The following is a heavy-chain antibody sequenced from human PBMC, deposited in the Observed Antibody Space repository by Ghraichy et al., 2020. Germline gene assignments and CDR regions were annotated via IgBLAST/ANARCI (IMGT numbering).Heavy chain of an antibody. Sequence: SETLSLTCAVSGGSISSGGYSWSWIRQPQGKGLEWIGYIYHSGRTYYNPSLKSRVTISVDRSKNQFSLKLSSVTAADTAVYYCARGRDGYNDGGVYYYYYYMDVWGKGTTVTVSS. V-gene: IGHV4-30-2*01. CDR2: IYHSGRT. CDR1: GGSISSGGYS. J-gene: IGHJ6*03. D-gene: IGHD5-24*01. CDR3: ARGRDGYNDGGVYYYYYYMDV.